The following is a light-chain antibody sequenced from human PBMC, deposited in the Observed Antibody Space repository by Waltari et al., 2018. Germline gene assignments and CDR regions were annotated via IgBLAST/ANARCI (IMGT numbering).Light chain of an antibody. V-gene: IGKV1-39*01. CDR1: QSINTF. CDR2: AAS. CDR3: QESVSTPKGT. Sequence: DIQMTQSPSSLSASVVDRVTITCRASQSINTFLNWYQQKEGRAPKLLIYAASTLQRGVPSRFSGSGAGSDFTLTISSLQSEDSATYHCQESVSTPKGTFGPGTKVEIK. J-gene: IGKJ3*01.